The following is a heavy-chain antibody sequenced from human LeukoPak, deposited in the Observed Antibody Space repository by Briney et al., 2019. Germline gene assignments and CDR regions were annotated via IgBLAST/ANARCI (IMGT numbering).Heavy chain of an antibody. J-gene: IGHJ4*02. CDR2: IQQDGSEK. V-gene: IGHV3-7*01. Sequence: GGSLRLSCAASGFTFNYYWLTWVRQAPGKGLEWVANIQQDGSEKYYVDSVKGRFIISRDNAKNSLYLQMNSLRAEDTAVYYCARDGNDFWSGFFDYWGQGTLVTVSS. CDR3: ARDGNDFWSGFFDY. D-gene: IGHD3-3*01. CDR1: GFTFNYYW.